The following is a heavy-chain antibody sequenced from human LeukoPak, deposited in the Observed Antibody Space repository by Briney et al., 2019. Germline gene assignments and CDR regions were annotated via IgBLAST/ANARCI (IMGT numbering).Heavy chain of an antibody. V-gene: IGHV3-48*01. CDR2: ISSSSTNT. Sequence: GGSLRLSCAASGFTFCNYNMNWVRQAPGKGLEWVSHISSSSTNTNYAESVKGRFTISRDNAKNSLYLQMNSLRAEDTAVYYCARGTQWPYWGQGTLVTVSS. CDR3: ARGTQWPY. CDR1: GFTFCNYN. J-gene: IGHJ4*02. D-gene: IGHD6-19*01.